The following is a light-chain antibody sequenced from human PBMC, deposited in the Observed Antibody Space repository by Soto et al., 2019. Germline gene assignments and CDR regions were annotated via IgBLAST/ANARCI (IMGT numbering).Light chain of an antibody. Sequence: EIVMTQSPATLSVSPGERATLSCRASQSVSSDLAWYQQKRGQSPRLLIYGASTRATGIPARFSGSGSGTEFTLTISSLQSADFAVYYCQQYTNWPLIFGQGTRLEIK. CDR2: GAS. CDR3: QQYTNWPLI. CDR1: QSVSSD. V-gene: IGKV3-15*01. J-gene: IGKJ5*01.